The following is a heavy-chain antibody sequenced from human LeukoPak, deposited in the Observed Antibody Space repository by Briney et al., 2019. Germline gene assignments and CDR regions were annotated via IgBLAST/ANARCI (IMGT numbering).Heavy chain of an antibody. CDR1: GFTFSSYA. Sequence: GGSLRLSCGASGFTFSSYAMTWVRQAPGKGLEWVSGISGSGGKTHYADSVKGRFTISKDNSKNTVYLQMNSLRAEDTAVYYCAKEGPVGGWPHDYWGQGTLVIVSS. CDR3: AKEGPVGGWPHDY. CDR2: ISGSGGKT. J-gene: IGHJ4*02. V-gene: IGHV3-23*01.